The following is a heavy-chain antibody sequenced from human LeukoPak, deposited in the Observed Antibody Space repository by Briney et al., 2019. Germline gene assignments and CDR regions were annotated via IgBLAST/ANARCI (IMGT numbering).Heavy chain of an antibody. CDR3: ARQDHDFWSGLDYFDY. CDR1: GYGFSSYW. D-gene: IGHD3-3*01. CDR2: IHPADSDI. J-gene: IGHJ4*02. Sequence: GESLKISCKTSGYGFSSYWTGRVRQMPGKGLEWMGIIHPADSDIRYSPSFQGQVTISADKSISTAYLQWSSLKASDTAIYYCARQDHDFWSGLDYFDYWGQGTLVTVSS. V-gene: IGHV5-51*01.